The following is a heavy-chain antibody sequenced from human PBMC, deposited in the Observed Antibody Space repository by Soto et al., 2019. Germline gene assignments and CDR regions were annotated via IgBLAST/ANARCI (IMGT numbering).Heavy chain of an antibody. D-gene: IGHD6-19*01. CDR3: ARDGQTAAVAGTSGRPYYGMDV. Sequence: GASVKVSCKASGYTFTGYYMHWVRQAPGQGLEWMGWFNLNSGGQNYEQKFQGWVTMTRDTSISTAYLELSRLRSDDTAVYYCARDGQTAAVAGTSGRPYYGMDVWGQGTTVTVSS. V-gene: IGHV1-2*04. CDR1: GYTFTGYY. J-gene: IGHJ6*02. CDR2: FNLNSGGQ.